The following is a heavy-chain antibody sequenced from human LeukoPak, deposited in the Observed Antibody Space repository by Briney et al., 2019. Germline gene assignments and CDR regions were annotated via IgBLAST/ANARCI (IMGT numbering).Heavy chain of an antibody. CDR3: ARGLKNCSGGSWYCPLNWFDP. Sequence: GGSLRLSCAASGFTFSRSWMNWVRQAPGKGLEWVANIKEDGSEKYYVDSVKGRFTISRDNAKNSLFLQMNSLRAEDTAVYYCARGLKNCSGGSWYCPLNWFDPWGQGTLVTVSS. CDR1: GFTFSRSW. CDR2: IKEDGSEK. V-gene: IGHV3-7*01. D-gene: IGHD2-15*01. J-gene: IGHJ5*02.